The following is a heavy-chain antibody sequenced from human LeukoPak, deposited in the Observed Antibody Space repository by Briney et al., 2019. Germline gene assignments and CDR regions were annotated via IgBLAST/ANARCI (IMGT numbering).Heavy chain of an antibody. CDR2: ISAYNGNT. CDR3: ARRVPETMVRGGLYYYYYMDV. V-gene: IGHV1-18*04. CDR1: GYTFTGYY. D-gene: IGHD3-10*01. J-gene: IGHJ6*03. Sequence: GASVKVSCKASGYTFTGYYMHWVRQAPGQGLEWMGWISAYNGNTNYAQKLQGRVTMTTDTSTSTAYMELRSLRSDDTAVYYCARRVPETMVRGGLYYYYYMDVWGKGTTVTVSS.